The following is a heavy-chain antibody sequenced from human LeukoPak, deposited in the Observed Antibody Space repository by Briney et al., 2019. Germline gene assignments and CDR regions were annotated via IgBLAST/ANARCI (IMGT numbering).Heavy chain of an antibody. V-gene: IGHV1-2*02. CDR2: INPNSGGI. Sequence: ASVKVSCKASGYTFTGYYMHWVRQAPGQGLEWMGWINPNSGGINYAQKFQGRVTMTRDTSISTAYMELSRLRSDDTAVYYCAIGASSRSSGYYRFSFDYWGQGTLVTVSS. D-gene: IGHD6-13*01. CDR3: AIGASSRSSGYYRFSFDY. CDR1: GYTFTGYY. J-gene: IGHJ4*02.